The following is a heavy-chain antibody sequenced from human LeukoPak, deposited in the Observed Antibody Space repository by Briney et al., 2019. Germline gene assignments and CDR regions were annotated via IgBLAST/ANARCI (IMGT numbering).Heavy chain of an antibody. CDR2: IKEDGTET. CDR1: GFMFSSNW. CDR3: AKEGRSLQTY. J-gene: IGHJ4*02. V-gene: IGHV3-7*03. D-gene: IGHD5-24*01. Sequence: GGSLRLSCAASGFMFSSNWMSWVRLAPGKGLEWVANIKEDGTETYYVDSVKGRFTISRDNAKNSLYLQMNSLRVEDTAVYFCAKEGRSLQTYWGQGTLVTVSS.